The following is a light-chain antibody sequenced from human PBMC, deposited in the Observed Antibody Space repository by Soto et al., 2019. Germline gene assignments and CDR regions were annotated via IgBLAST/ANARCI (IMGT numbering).Light chain of an antibody. CDR3: SSYLGSNNVYV. V-gene: IGLV2-8*01. Sequence: QSVLTQPPSASGSPGQSVTISCTGTSSDVGGYNYVSWYQQHPGKAPKLMIYEVSKRPSGVPDRFSGSKSGNTASLTVSGLQAEDEADYYCSSYLGSNNVYVFGTGTKGTVL. CDR1: SSDVGGYNY. CDR2: EVS. J-gene: IGLJ1*01.